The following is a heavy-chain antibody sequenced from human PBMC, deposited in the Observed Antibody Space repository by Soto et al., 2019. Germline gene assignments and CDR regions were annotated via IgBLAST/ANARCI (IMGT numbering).Heavy chain of an antibody. Sequence: GGSLRLSCAASGSTFSNAWMSWVRQAPGKGLEWVGRIKSKADGGTTDYAAPVKGRFTISRDDSKNTLYLQMNSLKTEDTAVYYCTTAPTYYYDRPFFQHWGQGTLVTVSS. D-gene: IGHD3-22*01. CDR1: GSTFSNAW. V-gene: IGHV3-15*01. CDR3: TTAPTYYYDRPFFQH. CDR2: IKSKADGGTT. J-gene: IGHJ1*01.